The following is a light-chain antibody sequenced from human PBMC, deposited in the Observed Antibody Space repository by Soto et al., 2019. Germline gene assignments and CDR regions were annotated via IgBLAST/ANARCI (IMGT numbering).Light chain of an antibody. CDR3: CAYAGSGTVV. V-gene: IGLV2-23*01. CDR1: SNDVGRYNL. J-gene: IGLJ3*02. Sequence: QAVVTQPASVSGSPEQSITISCTGTSNDVGRYNLVSWYQQHPGKAPKVMIYEATKRPSGVSNRFSGSKSGNTASLTISGLQAEDEADYYCCAYAGSGTVVFGGGTKLTVL. CDR2: EAT.